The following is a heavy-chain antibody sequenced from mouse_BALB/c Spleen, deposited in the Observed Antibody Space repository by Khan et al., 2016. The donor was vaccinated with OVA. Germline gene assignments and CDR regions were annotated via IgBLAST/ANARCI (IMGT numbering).Heavy chain of an antibody. Sequence: EVELVESGGDLVKPGGSLKLSCAASGFTFSTYGMSWVRQTPDKRLEWVATISSGGSYTYYPDSVKGRFTISRDNAKNPLYLQMSSLKSEDTAMYYCARLAYYYKSEGFAYWGQGTLVTVSA. V-gene: IGHV5-6*01. J-gene: IGHJ3*01. CDR2: ISSGGSYT. CDR3: ARLAYYYKSEGFAY. D-gene: IGHD1-1*01. CDR1: GFTFSTYG.